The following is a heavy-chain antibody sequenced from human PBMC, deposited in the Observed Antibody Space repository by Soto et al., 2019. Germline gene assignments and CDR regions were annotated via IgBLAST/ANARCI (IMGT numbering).Heavy chain of an antibody. V-gene: IGHV1-69*08. CDR3: ATGDYYGSGSYYYFDY. Sequence: ASVKVSCKASGGTFSSYTISWVRQAPGQGLEWMGRFNPKDGETNYAQKFQGRVTMTEDKSTDTAYMELSSLRSEDTVVFYCATGDYYGSGSYYYFDYWGQGTLVTVSS. D-gene: IGHD3-10*01. CDR2: FNPKDGET. J-gene: IGHJ4*02. CDR1: GGTFSSYT.